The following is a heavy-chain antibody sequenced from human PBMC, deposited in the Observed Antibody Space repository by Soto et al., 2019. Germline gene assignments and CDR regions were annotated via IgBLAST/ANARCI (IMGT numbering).Heavy chain of an antibody. CDR1: GFTFSSYA. J-gene: IGHJ4*02. Sequence: QPGGSLRLPCAASGFTFSSYAMTRVRQAPGKGLVWVSALSGSGGSTYYADSVRGQFTISRDTSKNTLYLQMNSLRAEDTAVYYCAKDILTVYYSLELRSCFDYWGQGTLVTVSS. CDR3: AKDILTVYYSLELRSCFDY. D-gene: IGHD3-9*01. V-gene: IGHV3-23*01. CDR2: LSGSGGST.